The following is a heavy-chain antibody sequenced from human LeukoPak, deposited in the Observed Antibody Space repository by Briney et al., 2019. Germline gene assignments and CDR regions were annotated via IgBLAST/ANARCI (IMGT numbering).Heavy chain of an antibody. D-gene: IGHD4-23*01. V-gene: IGHV3-23*01. CDR3: AKDYGGNSDYFDY. J-gene: IGHJ4*02. CDR1: GFTFSSYA. CDR2: ISGSGGST. Sequence: GGSLRLSCAASGFTFSSYAMSWVRQAPGNGLEWVSAISGSGGSTYYADSVKGRFTISRDNSKNTLYLQMNSLRAEDTAVYYCAKDYGGNSDYFDYWGQGTLVTVSS.